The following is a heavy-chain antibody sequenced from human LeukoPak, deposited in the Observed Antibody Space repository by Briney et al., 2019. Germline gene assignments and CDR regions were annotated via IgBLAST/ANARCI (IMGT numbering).Heavy chain of an antibody. CDR1: GGSFSNYY. Sequence: SETLSLTCTVYGGSFSNYYWSWIRQPPGKGLEWIGEINHSGSTNYNPSLKSRVTISVDTSKNQFSLKLSSATAADTAVYYCARHRTIYYDSSGYWVWGQGTLVTVSS. CDR3: ARHRTIYYDSSGYWV. V-gene: IGHV4-34*01. CDR2: INHSGST. D-gene: IGHD3-22*01. J-gene: IGHJ4*02.